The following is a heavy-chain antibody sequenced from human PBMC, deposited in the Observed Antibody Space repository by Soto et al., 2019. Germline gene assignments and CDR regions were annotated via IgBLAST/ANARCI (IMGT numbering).Heavy chain of an antibody. CDR1: GGTFNNYG. V-gene: IGHV1-69*01. CDR3: ASWDYDVLTGYSYDD. J-gene: IGHJ4*02. D-gene: IGHD3-9*01. Sequence: QVQLVQSGAEVKKPGSSVKVSCKASGGTFNNYGMGWVRQAPGQGLEWMGGIIPMIGRTNYAQKFQGRLTLTADASRSTAYMELRSLRSGDTAVYYCASWDYDVLTGYSYDDWGQGTLVTVSS. CDR2: IIPMIGRT.